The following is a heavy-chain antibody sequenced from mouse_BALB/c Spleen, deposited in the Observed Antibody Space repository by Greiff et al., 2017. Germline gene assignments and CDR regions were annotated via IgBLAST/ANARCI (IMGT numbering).Heavy chain of an antibody. V-gene: IGHV14-3*02. CDR2: IDPANGNT. D-gene: IGHD1-2*01. J-gene: IGHJ3*01. CDR3: ARGDYYGHPFAY. CDR1: GFNIKDTY. Sequence: VQLQQSGAELVKPGASVKLSCTASGFNIKDTYMHWVKQRPEQGLEWIGRIDPANGNTKYDPKFQGKATITADTSSNTAYLQLSSLTSEDTAVYYCARGDYYGHPFAYWGQGTLVTVSA.